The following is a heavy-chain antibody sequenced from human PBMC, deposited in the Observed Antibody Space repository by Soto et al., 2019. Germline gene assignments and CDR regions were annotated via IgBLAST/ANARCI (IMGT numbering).Heavy chain of an antibody. V-gene: IGHV3-23*01. CDR3: AKDNIAAAGTFVY. CDR1: GFTFSSYA. J-gene: IGHJ4*02. Sequence: EVQLLESGGGLVQPGGSLRLSCAASGFTFSSYAMSWVRQAPGKGLEWVSAISGSGGSTYYADSVKGRFTISRDNSKHTLYLQMSSLRAEDTAVYYCAKDNIAAAGTFVYWGQGTLVTVSS. D-gene: IGHD6-13*01. CDR2: ISGSGGST.